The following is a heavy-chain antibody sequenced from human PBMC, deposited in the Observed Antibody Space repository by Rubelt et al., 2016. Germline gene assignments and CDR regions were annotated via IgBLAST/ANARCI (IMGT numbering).Heavy chain of an antibody. Sequence: QLHESGPGLVKPSETLSLTCTVSGFSISSGYFWGWIRQPPGKGLEWIGSIYHSGSTFYSPSLKSRVTLSVDTSKSQFSRGRTVVAAADTAGYYCARAPLYGSGTYGPYDYWGQGTLVTVSS. CDR3: ARAPLYGSGTYGPYDY. J-gene: IGHJ4*02. CDR1: GFSISSGYF. V-gene: IGHV4-38-2*02. CDR2: IYHSGST. D-gene: IGHD3-10*01.